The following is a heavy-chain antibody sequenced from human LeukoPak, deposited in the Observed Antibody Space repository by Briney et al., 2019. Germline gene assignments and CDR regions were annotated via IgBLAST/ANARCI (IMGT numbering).Heavy chain of an antibody. V-gene: IGHV3-23*01. J-gene: IGHJ4*02. CDR2: ISGSGGST. CDR3: AKDPEYSSSSLDY. CDR1: GFTVSSNY. Sequence: GGSLRLSCAASGFTVSSNYMSWVRQAPGKGLEWVSAISGSGGSTYYADSVKGRFTISRDNSKNTLYLQMNSLRAEDTAVYYCAKDPEYSSSSLDYWGQGTLVTVSS. D-gene: IGHD6-6*01.